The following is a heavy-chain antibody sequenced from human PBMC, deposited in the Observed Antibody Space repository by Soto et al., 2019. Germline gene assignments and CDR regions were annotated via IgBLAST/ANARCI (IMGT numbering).Heavy chain of an antibody. CDR3: ASERSAQYFDF. CDR2: IIPTFGTP. J-gene: IGHJ4*02. V-gene: IGHV1-69*06. D-gene: IGHD1-26*01. CDR1: GGTFSSHG. Sequence: QVQLVQSGTVVQRRGSSVKVSCQASGGTFSSHGMAWVRQVPGQGLEWMGGIIPTFGTPTYAPKFQGRVTITADKSTNTAYMELSSLRSEDTAVYYCASERSAQYFDFWGQGTLITVSS.